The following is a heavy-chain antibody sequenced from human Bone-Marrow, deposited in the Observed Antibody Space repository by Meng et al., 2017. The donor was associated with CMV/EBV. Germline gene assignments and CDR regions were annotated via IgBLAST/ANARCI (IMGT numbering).Heavy chain of an antibody. Sequence: ASVKVSCKASGYTFTSYDINWVRQATGQGLEWMGWMNPNSGNTGYAQKFQGRVTMTRNTSISTAYMELSSRRSEDTAVYYCARSGAPWGIAVAGTYWFDPWGQGTLVTVSS. V-gene: IGHV1-8*01. CDR3: ARSGAPWGIAVAGTYWFDP. CDR2: MNPNSGNT. D-gene: IGHD6-19*01. J-gene: IGHJ5*02. CDR1: GYTFTSYD.